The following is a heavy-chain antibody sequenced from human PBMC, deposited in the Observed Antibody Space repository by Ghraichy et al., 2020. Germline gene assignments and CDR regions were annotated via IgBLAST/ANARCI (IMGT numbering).Heavy chain of an antibody. V-gene: IGHV4-39*01. D-gene: IGHD4-11*01. CDR1: SGSISSSSYY. Sequence: SETLSLTCTVSSGSISSSSYYWGWIRQPPGKGLEWIGSVYYSGSTSSNPSLKSPVTISVDTSKNQFSLKLSAVTAADTAVYYCARGGRLQINNWFDPGGQGSPVTLSS. CDR2: VYYSGST. CDR3: ARGGRLQINNWFDP. J-gene: IGHJ5*01.